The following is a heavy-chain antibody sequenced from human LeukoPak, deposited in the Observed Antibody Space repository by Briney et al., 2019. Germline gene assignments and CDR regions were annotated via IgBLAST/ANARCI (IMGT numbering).Heavy chain of an antibody. CDR3: ARDLGSGSYPDAFDI. CDR2: IYYSGST. V-gene: IGHV4-59*01. CDR1: GGSISSYY. J-gene: IGHJ3*02. Sequence: SETLSLTCTGSGGSISSYYWSWIRQPPGKGMEWIGYIYYSGSTNYNPSLKSRVTISVDTSKNQFSLKLSSVTAADTAVYYCARDLGSGSYPDAFDIWGQGTMVTVSS. D-gene: IGHD3-10*01.